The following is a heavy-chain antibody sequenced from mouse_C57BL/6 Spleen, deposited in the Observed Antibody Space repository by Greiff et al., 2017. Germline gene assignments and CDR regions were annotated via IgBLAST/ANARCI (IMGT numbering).Heavy chain of an antibody. V-gene: IGHV1-64*01. D-gene: IGHD2-5*01. CDR1: GYTFTSYW. J-gene: IGHJ1*03. Sequence: QVQLQQPGAELVKPGASVKLSCKASGYTFTSYWMHWVKQRPGQGLEWIGMIHPNSGSTNYNEKFKSKATLTVDKSSSTAYMQLSSLTSEDSAVYYCARRDYSRSYWYFEVWGTGTTVTVSS. CDR3: ARRDYSRSYWYFEV. CDR2: IHPNSGST.